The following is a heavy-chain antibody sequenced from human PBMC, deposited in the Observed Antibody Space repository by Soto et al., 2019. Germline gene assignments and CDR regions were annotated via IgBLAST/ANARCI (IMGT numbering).Heavy chain of an antibody. Sequence: QVQLVESGGGVVQPGRSLRLSCAASGFTFSSYGMHWVRQAPGKGLEWVAVISYDGSNKYYADSVKGRFTISRDNSKNTLYLQVSSLRAEVTAVDYCAKDREEGYNWGYYFDYRGQGTLVTVSS. CDR1: GFTFSSYG. D-gene: IGHD5-12*01. CDR2: ISYDGSNK. CDR3: AKDREEGYNWGYYFDY. V-gene: IGHV3-30*18. J-gene: IGHJ4*02.